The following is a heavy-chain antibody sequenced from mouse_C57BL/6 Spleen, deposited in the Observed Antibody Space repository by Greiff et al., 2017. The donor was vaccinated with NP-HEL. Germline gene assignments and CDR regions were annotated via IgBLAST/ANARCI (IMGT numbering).Heavy chain of an antibody. CDR3: ARADGYYDYFDY. D-gene: IGHD2-3*01. CDR1: GYSFTSYY. J-gene: IGHJ2*01. V-gene: IGHV1-66*01. CDR2: IYPGSGNT. Sequence: VKLMESGPELVKPGASVKISCKASGYSFTSYYIHWVKQRPGQGLEWIGWIYPGSGNTKYNEKFKGKATLTADTSSSTAYMQLSRLTSEDSAVYYCARADGYYDYFDYWGQGTTLTVSS.